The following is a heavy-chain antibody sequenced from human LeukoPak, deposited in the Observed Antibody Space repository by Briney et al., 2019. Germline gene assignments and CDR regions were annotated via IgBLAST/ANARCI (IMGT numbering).Heavy chain of an antibody. CDR3: AREGDIVVPFDY. J-gene: IGHJ4*02. CDR1: GYTFTGYY. Sequence: ASVKVSCKASGYTFTGYYMHWVRQAPGQGLEWVGWINPNSGGTNYAQKFQGRVTMTRDTSISTAYMELSRLRSDDTAVYYCAREGDIVVPFDYWGQGTLVTVSS. V-gene: IGHV1-2*02. CDR2: INPNSGGT. D-gene: IGHD5-12*01.